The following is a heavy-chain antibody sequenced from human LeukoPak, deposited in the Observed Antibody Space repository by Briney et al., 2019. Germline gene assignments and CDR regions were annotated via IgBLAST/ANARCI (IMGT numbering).Heavy chain of an antibody. Sequence: GGSLRLSCAASGFTFSNYAMNWVRQAPGKGLEWVAFIRYDGSNKYYADSVKGRFTISRDNSKNTLYLQMNSLRAEDTAVYYCASLRLGELSGDAFDIWGQGTMVTVSS. CDR1: GFTFSNYA. J-gene: IGHJ3*02. CDR2: IRYDGSNK. V-gene: IGHV3-30*02. CDR3: ASLRLGELSGDAFDI. D-gene: IGHD3-16*02.